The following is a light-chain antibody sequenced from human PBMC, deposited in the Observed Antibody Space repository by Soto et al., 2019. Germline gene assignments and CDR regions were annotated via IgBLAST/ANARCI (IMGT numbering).Light chain of an antibody. CDR1: QTISGW. Sequence: DIQVTQSPPTLSASVGDTVTITCRSSQTISGWLAWYQQRPGKAPNLLIFDASTLESGVPSRFSGSGSGTTFTLTISSLQSDDFATYYCLQYNGYYRTFGQGTKVDIK. CDR2: DAS. CDR3: LQYNGYYRT. J-gene: IGKJ1*01. V-gene: IGKV1-5*01.